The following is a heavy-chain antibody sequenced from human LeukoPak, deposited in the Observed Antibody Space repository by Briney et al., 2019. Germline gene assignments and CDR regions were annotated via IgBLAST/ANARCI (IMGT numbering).Heavy chain of an antibody. V-gene: IGHV4-4*07. CDR3: ARWAHAFDI. Sequence: SETLSLTCTVSGGPINSYYWSWIRQPAGQGLEWVGRIYTSGSTNYSPSLKSRVTMSVDTSKNQFSLKLSSVTAADTAVYYCARWAHAFDIWGQGTMVTVSS. J-gene: IGHJ3*02. CDR2: IYTSGST. CDR1: GGPINSYY.